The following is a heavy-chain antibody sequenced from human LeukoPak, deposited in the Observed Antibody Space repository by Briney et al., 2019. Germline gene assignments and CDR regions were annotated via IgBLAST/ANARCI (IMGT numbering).Heavy chain of an antibody. CDR1: GFTFSSYG. V-gene: IGHV3-30*18. J-gene: IGHJ4*02. Sequence: PGRSLRLSCATSGFTFSSYGMHWVRQAPGKGLEWVAVISNDGSNKYYADSVKGRFTISRDNSKNTLYLQTNSLRAEDTAVYYCANKKGDYWGQGTLVTVSS. D-gene: IGHD3-10*01. CDR3: ANKKGDY. CDR2: ISNDGSNK.